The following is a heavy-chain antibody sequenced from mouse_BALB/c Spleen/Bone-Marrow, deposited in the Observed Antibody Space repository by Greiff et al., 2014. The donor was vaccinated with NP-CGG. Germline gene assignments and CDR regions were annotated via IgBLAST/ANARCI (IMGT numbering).Heavy chain of an antibody. J-gene: IGHJ4*01. CDR1: GFTFGSFG. V-gene: IGHV5-17*02. Sequence: VQLKQSGGGLVQPGGSRKLSCAASGFTFGSFGIHWVRQAPEKGLEWVAYISSDSSTIYYADTVKGRFTISRDNPKNTLFLQMTSLRSEDTAMYYCARSNYVGYYAMDYWGQGTSVTVSS. D-gene: IGHD1-1*01. CDR3: ARSNYVGYYAMDY. CDR2: ISSDSSTI.